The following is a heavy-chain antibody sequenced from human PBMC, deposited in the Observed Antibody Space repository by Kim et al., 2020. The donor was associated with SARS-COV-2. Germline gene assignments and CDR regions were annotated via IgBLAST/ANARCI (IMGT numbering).Heavy chain of an antibody. V-gene: IGHV3-30*01. D-gene: IGHD3-16*01. Sequence: SNKYYADSVKGRFTISRDSSKNTLYLHMNSLRTEDTAVYFCARDEGGLDYWGQGTLVTVSS. CDR2: SNK. CDR3: ARDEGGLDY. J-gene: IGHJ4*02.